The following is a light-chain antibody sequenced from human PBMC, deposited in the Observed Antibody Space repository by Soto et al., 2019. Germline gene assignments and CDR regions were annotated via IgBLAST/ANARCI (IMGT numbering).Light chain of an antibody. J-gene: IGLJ3*02. V-gene: IGLV1-47*01. CDR1: RSNIGSAI. Sequence: QSVLTQPPSLSGTPGQTVTISCIGSRSNIGSAIVHWYQQIPGTAPKHLIYMNNQRPSGVPDRFSGSKSGTSASLVITGLRPEDEADYSCVAWDDNLSSRVFGGGTKLTVL. CDR3: VAWDDNLSSRV. CDR2: MNN.